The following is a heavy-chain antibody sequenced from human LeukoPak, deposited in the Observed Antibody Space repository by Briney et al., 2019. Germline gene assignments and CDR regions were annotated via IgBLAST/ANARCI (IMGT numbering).Heavy chain of an antibody. Sequence: ASETLSLTCAVYGGSFSGYYWSWLRQPPGKGLEWFGEINHSGSTNYNPSLESRVTISVDTSKNQFSLKLSSVTAADTAVYYCARAISSGWSNYFDYWGQGTLVTVSS. V-gene: IGHV4-34*01. CDR2: INHSGST. J-gene: IGHJ4*02. CDR3: ARAISSGWSNYFDY. CDR1: GGSFSGYY. D-gene: IGHD6-19*01.